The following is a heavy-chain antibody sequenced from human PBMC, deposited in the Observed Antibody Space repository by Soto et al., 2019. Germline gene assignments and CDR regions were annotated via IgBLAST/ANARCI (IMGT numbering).Heavy chain of an antibody. Sequence: SVKVSCKASGGTFSSYAISWVRQAPGQGLEWMGGIIPIFGTANYAQKFQGRVTITADESTSTAYMELSSLRSEDTAVYYCARVLVATNDAFDIWGQGTMVTVSS. V-gene: IGHV1-69*13. J-gene: IGHJ3*02. CDR1: GGTFSSYA. CDR3: ARVLVATNDAFDI. D-gene: IGHD5-12*01. CDR2: IIPIFGTA.